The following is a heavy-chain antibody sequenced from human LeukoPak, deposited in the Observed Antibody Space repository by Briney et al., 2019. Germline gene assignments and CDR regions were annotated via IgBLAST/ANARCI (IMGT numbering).Heavy chain of an antibody. V-gene: IGHV3-53*01. Sequence: GGSLRLSCAASGFTVSSNYMSWVHQAPGKGLEWVSVIYSGGSTYYADSVKGRFTISRDNSKNTLYLQMNSLRAEDTAVYYCARGDNSGNYYFDYWGQGTLVTVSS. CDR2: IYSGGST. D-gene: IGHD2/OR15-2a*01. CDR3: ARGDNSGNYYFDY. CDR1: GFTVSSNY. J-gene: IGHJ4*02.